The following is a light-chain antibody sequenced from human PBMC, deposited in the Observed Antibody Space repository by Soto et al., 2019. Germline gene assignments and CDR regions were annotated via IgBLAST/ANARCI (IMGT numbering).Light chain of an antibody. CDR1: QTVYSN. J-gene: IGKJ4*01. Sequence: DIVMTQSPATLSVSPGERATLSCRASQTVYSNLAWYQQKPGQAPRLLIYVASTRAAGIPARFSASGSGTEFTLTISSLQSEDFAVYFGQQYSMCPLSVGGGTKVEIK. CDR3: QQYSMCPLS. CDR2: VAS. V-gene: IGKV3-15*01.